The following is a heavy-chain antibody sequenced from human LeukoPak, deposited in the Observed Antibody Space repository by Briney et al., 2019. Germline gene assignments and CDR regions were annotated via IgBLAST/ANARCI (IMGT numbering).Heavy chain of an antibody. Sequence: PSETLSLTCSVSGGSISNSRYYWGWLRQPPGKGLEWIGSIYYSGATNSNPSLRSRLTISVDTSKNQFSLKLGSVTAADAAVYYCARDQGGSYYFDYWGQGTLVTVSS. CDR2: IYYSGAT. CDR3: ARDQGGSYYFDY. V-gene: IGHV4-39*02. CDR1: GGSISNSRYY. D-gene: IGHD1-26*01. J-gene: IGHJ4*02.